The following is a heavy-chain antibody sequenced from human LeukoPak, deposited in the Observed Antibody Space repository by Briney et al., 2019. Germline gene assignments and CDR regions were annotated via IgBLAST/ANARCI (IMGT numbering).Heavy chain of an antibody. D-gene: IGHD3-10*01. V-gene: IGHV3-33*01. CDR1: GFSFDTFA. J-gene: IGHJ4*02. CDR3: AREIFGSGSYPEF. Sequence: GRSLRLSCAASGFSFDTFAMHWVRQAPGQGLEWGALIWHDGSHKFYSNSVRGQFTISRDNSKNKVDLQMNNRRPDDTAVYYCAREIFGSGSYPEFWGPGTRVTVSS. CDR2: IWHDGSHK.